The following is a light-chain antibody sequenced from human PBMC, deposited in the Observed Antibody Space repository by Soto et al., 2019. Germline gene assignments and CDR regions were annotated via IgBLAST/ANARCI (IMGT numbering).Light chain of an antibody. J-gene: IGKJ1*01. V-gene: IGKV1-39*01. CDR3: QQSYSTPPT. CDR2: AAS. CDR1: QSISSY. Sequence: DIQMTQSPSTLSASIGDRVTITFRASQSISSYLNWYQQKQGKAPKLLIYAASSLQSGVPSRFSGSGYGTDFNLTISSLQTEDFATYYCQQSYSTPPTFGQGTKVDIK.